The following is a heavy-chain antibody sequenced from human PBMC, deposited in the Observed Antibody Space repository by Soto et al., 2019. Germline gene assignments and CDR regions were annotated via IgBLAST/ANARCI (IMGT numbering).Heavy chain of an antibody. D-gene: IGHD4-17*01. Sequence: EVQLLESGGGLVQPGGSLRLSCAASGFTFSSYAMSWVRQAPGKGLEWVSAISGSGGSTYYADSVKGRFTISRDNSKKTLFLQMISLRAEDTAVYYCASWPFFYGDGYFDLWGRGTLVTVSS. CDR1: GFTFSSYA. J-gene: IGHJ2*01. V-gene: IGHV3-23*01. CDR2: ISGSGGST. CDR3: ASWPFFYGDGYFDL.